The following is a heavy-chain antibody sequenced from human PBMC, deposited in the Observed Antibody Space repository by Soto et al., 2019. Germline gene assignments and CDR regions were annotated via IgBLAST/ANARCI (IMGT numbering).Heavy chain of an antibody. Sequence: QVQLVQSGADVKKPGASVKVSCKTSGYTFSGYFMHWLRQAPGQGLEWMGWMNPNSGGQDYAQNFQGRVSMTWDTSISTAYMELSRLRSDDTAIYYCARGYYSSSWRVFDYWGQGTLVTVSS. CDR3: ARGYYSSSWRVFDY. CDR2: MNPNSGGQ. J-gene: IGHJ4*02. CDR1: GYTFSGYF. V-gene: IGHV1-2*02. D-gene: IGHD6-13*01.